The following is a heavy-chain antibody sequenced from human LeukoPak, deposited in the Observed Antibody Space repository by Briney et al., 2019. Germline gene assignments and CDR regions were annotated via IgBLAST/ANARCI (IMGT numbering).Heavy chain of an antibody. Sequence: GGSLRLSCAASGFTFSSYSMNWVRQAPGKGLEWVSSISSSSSYIYYADSVKGRFTISRDNSKNTLFLQMNSLRAEDTAVYYCAKAGDGYNYYYYYYMDVWGKGTTVTVSS. V-gene: IGHV3-21*04. CDR3: AKAGDGYNYYYYYYMDV. CDR1: GFTFSSYS. J-gene: IGHJ6*03. D-gene: IGHD5-24*01. CDR2: ISSSSSYI.